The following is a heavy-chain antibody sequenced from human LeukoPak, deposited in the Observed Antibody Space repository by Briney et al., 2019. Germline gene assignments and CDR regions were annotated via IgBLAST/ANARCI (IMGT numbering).Heavy chain of an antibody. CDR1: GGSISSSY. CDR2: IYTSGST. Sequence: NPSETLSLTCTVSGGSISSSYWSWIRQPAGKGLECIGRIYTSGSTNYNPSLKSRVTMSVDTSKNHFSLKLSSVTAADTALYYCAGSRYCSGGTCYATFDYWGQGTLVTVSS. CDR3: AGSRYCSGGTCYATFDY. V-gene: IGHV4-4*07. J-gene: IGHJ4*02. D-gene: IGHD2-15*01.